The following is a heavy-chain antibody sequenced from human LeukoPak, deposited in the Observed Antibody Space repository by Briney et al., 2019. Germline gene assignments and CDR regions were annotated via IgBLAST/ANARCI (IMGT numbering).Heavy chain of an antibody. D-gene: IGHD2-21*02. CDR2: INPSGGST. J-gene: IGHJ4*02. Sequence: ASVKVSCKASGYTFTSYYMHWVRQAPGQGLEWMGIINPSGGSTSYARKFQGRVTMTRDTSTSTAYMELRSLRSDDTAVYYCARDLGDLAYCGGDCYHFDYWGQGTLVTVSS. CDR1: GYTFTSYY. V-gene: IGHV1-46*01. CDR3: ARDLGDLAYCGGDCYHFDY.